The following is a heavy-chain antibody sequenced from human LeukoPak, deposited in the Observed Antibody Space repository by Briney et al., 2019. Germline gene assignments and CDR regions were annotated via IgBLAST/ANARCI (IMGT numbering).Heavy chain of an antibody. D-gene: IGHD4-23*01. J-gene: IGHJ4*02. V-gene: IGHV3-43*02. CDR1: GFTFDDYA. Sequence: PGGSLRLSCAASGFTFDDYAMHWVRRAPGKGLEWVSLISGDSGSTYYADSVKGRFTISRDNSKNSLYLQMNSLRTEDTALYYCAKDIGQRWLTADYWGQGTLVTVSS. CDR2: ISGDSGST. CDR3: AKDIGQRWLTADY.